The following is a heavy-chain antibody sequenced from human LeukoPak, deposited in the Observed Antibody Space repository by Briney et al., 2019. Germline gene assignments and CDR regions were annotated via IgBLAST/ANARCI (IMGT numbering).Heavy chain of an antibody. J-gene: IGHJ3*02. Sequence: ASVKVSCKASGGTFSSYTISWVRQAPGQGLEWMGRIIPILGIANYAQKFQGRVTITADKSTSTAYMELSSLRSEDTAVYYCARAVGATIKYRAFDIWGQGTMVTVSS. V-gene: IGHV1-69*02. CDR1: GGTFSSYT. CDR2: IIPILGIA. D-gene: IGHD1-26*01. CDR3: ARAVGATIKYRAFDI.